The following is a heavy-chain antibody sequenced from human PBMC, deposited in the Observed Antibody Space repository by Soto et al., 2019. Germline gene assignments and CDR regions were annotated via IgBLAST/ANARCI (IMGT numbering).Heavy chain of an antibody. J-gene: IGHJ4*02. Sequence: EVHLVGSGGGLVQPGGSLRLSCAASGFTFSSYWMSWVRQAPGKGLEWVANINQDGSEKYYVDSVKGRFVISRDNAKNSLSLQMNSLRDEDTAVYFCARDSLPPILSTKGYWGLGTPVTVSS. CDR1: GFTFSSYW. V-gene: IGHV3-7*01. CDR2: INQDGSEK. CDR3: ARDSLPPILSTKGY. D-gene: IGHD3-3*02.